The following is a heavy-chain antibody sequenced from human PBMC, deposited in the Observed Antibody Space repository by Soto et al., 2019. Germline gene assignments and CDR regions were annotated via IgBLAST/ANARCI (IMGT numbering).Heavy chain of an antibody. CDR1: GGSISTFY. CDR3: AREGSYSAYNFAHGIQLWSFDF. J-gene: IGHJ4*02. V-gene: IGHV4-4*07. D-gene: IGHD5-12*01. Sequence: SETLSLTCTVFGGSISTFYWSWVRQPAGKGLEWIGRIFSSGSTSFNPSLESRVAMSVDTSKNHFSLNLSSVTAADMAVYYCAREGSYSAYNFAHGIQLWSFDFWGQGALVTVSS. CDR2: IFSSGST.